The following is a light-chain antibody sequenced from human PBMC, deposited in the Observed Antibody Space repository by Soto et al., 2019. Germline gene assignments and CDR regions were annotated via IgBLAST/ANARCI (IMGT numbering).Light chain of an antibody. Sequence: YVLTQPPSASGAPGLRVTISCSGSISNTGSNAVNWYQHLPGTAPKLLIYSQNQRPSGVPDRFSGSKSGTSASLAISGLQSEDETDYYCATCDDSRSAQGVFGTGTKVTVL. CDR3: ATCDDSRSAQGV. V-gene: IGLV1-44*01. CDR2: SQN. J-gene: IGLJ1*01. CDR1: ISNTGSNA.